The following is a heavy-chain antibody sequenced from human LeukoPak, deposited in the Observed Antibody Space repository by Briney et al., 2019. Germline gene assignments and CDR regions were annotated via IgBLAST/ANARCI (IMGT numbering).Heavy chain of an antibody. CDR3: ARDYWSYSASWLDF. J-gene: IGHJ4*02. CDR1: GFTFSDYY. CDR2: ISSSGSTI. D-gene: IGHD6-13*01. V-gene: IGHV3-11*04. Sequence: TGGSLRLSCAASGFTFSDYYMSWIRQAPGKGLEWVSYISSSGSTIYYADSVKGRFTISRDNANNSLYLQMNSLTAEDTAVYYCARDYWSYSASWLDFWGQGTLVTVSS.